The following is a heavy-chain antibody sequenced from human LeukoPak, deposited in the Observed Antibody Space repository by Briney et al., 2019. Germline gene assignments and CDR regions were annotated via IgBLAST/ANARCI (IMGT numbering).Heavy chain of an antibody. Sequence: SGGSLRLSCAASGFTFRSYDTYWVRQATGKGLEWVSAIGTIGDTYYPDSVKGRFTISRDDAKNSLYLQMNSLRAGDTAVYYCVRERRELPLYDALDVWGQGTMVTVSS. CDR3: VRERRELPLYDALDV. V-gene: IGHV3-13*01. CDR1: GFTFRSYD. D-gene: IGHD3-3*01. CDR2: IGTIGDT. J-gene: IGHJ3*01.